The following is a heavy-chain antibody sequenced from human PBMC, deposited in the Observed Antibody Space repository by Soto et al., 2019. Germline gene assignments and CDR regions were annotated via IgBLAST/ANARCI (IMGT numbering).Heavy chain of an antibody. V-gene: IGHV1-18*01. CDR2: ISAYNGNT. D-gene: IGHD3-16*02. CDR3: ARDWPYYDYVWGSYRYTGFDY. CDR1: GYTFTSYG. Sequence: ASVKVSCKASGYTFTSYGISWVRQAPGQGLEWMGWISAYNGNTNYAQKLQGRVTMTTDTSTSTAYMELRSLRSDDTAVYYCARDWPYYDYVWGSYRYTGFDYWGQGTLVTVSS. J-gene: IGHJ4*02.